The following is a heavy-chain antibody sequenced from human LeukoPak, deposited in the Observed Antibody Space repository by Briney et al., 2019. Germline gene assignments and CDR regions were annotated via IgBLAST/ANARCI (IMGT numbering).Heavy chain of an antibody. CDR1: GLIFNKHA. V-gene: IGHV3-23*01. CDR3: AKERDYGPADY. CDR2: LSGSGGST. Sequence: PGGSLRLSCAASGLIFNKHAMSWVRQAPGKGLEWVSGLSGSGGSTDYADSVKGRFTVSRDNSKNTLFLQMNSLRAEDTAIYYCAKERDYGPADYWGQGTLVTVSS. J-gene: IGHJ4*02. D-gene: IGHD4/OR15-4a*01.